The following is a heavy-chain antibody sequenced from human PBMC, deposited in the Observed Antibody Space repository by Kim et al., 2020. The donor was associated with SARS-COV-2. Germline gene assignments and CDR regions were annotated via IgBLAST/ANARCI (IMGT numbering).Heavy chain of an antibody. CDR2: IYYSGST. D-gene: IGHD3-10*01. J-gene: IGHJ4*02. V-gene: IGHV4-59*13. CDR1: GGSISSYY. CDR3: AREVGSFGGLYYFDY. Sequence: SETLSLTCTVSGGSISSYYWSWIRQPPGKGLEWIGYIYYSGSTNYNPSLKSRVTISVDTSKNQFSLKLSSVTAADTAVYYCAREVGSFGGLYYFDYWGQGTLDTVSS.